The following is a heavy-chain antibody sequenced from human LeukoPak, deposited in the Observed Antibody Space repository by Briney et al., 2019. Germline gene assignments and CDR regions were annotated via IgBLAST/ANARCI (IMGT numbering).Heavy chain of an antibody. CDR1: GFTFSDYY. CDR2: ISSSGSTI. CDR3: ASGYDSSGYSFDY. D-gene: IGHD3-22*01. Sequence: PGGSLRLSCAASGFTFSDYYMSWIRQAPGKGLEWVSYISSSGSTIYYADSVKGRFTISRDNAKNSLYLQMNSLRAEDTAGYYCASGYDSSGYSFDYWGQGTLVTVSS. J-gene: IGHJ4*02. V-gene: IGHV3-11*01.